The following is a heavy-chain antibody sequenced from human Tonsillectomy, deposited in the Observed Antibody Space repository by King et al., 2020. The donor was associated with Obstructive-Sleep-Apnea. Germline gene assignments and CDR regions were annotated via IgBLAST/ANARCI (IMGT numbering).Heavy chain of an antibody. V-gene: IGHV3-23*04. D-gene: IGHD3-10*01. Sequence: DVQLVESGGGLVKPGGSLRLSCVASGFTFSSYAMSWVRQAPGKGLEWVSGISGSGGNTYYADSVKGRFAISRDKSKSTLALQMNSLRAEDTAIYYCAKDDIAFGELGNYFDYWGQGILVSVSS. J-gene: IGHJ4*02. CDR1: GFTFSSYA. CDR3: AKDDIAFGELGNYFDY. CDR2: ISGSGGNT.